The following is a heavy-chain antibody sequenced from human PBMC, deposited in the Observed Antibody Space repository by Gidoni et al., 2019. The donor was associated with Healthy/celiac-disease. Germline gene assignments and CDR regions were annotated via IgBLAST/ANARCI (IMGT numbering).Heavy chain of an antibody. D-gene: IGHD5-18*01. CDR1: GFTFRSYA. CDR3: AKNVDTAMVSYYYYYYGMDV. V-gene: IGHV3-23*01. CDR2: ISGSGGST. J-gene: IGHJ6*02. Sequence: EVQLLESGGGLVQPGGSLRLSCSASGFTFRSYAMSWVRQAPGKGLEWVSAISGSGGSTYYADSVKGRFTISRDNSKNTLYLQMNSLRAEDTAVYYCAKNVDTAMVSYYYYYYGMDVWGQGTTVTVSS.